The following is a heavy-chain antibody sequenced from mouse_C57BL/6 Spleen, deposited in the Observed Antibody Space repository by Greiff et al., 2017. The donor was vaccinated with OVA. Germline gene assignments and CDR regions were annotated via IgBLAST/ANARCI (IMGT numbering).Heavy chain of an antibody. D-gene: IGHD4-1*01. J-gene: IGHJ4*01. Sequence: QVQLKESGAELVMPGASVKLSCKASGYTFTSYWMHWVKQRPGQGLEWIGEIDPSDSYTNYNQKFKGKSTLTVDKSSSTAYMQLSSLTSEDSAVYYCARNWDGSMDYWGQGTSVTVSS. CDR2: IDPSDSYT. CDR3: ARNWDGSMDY. CDR1: GYTFTSYW. V-gene: IGHV1-69*01.